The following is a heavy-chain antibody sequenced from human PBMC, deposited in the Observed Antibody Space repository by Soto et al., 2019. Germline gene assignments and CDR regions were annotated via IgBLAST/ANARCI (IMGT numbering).Heavy chain of an antibody. D-gene: IGHD2-15*01. CDR2: INPNRGGT. V-gene: IGHV1-2*02. J-gene: IGHJ4*02. CDR1: GYTFTGYY. CDR3: ARVPALLYSFDY. Sequence: ASVTVSCKASGYTFTGYYRHWVRQAPGQGLEWMGLINPNRGGTNYAQKFQGRVTMTRDTSISSVYMELRRLRSGDTAVYYYARVPALLYSFDYWGQGTLVTVSS.